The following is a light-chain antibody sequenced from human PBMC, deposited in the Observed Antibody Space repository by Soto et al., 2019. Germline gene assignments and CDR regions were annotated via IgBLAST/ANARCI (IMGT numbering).Light chain of an antibody. Sequence: EIVLTQSPGTLSLSPGERATLSCRASQSVSSTYLAWYQQKPGQAPRLLIYGASSRATGIPDRFSGGGSGTGFTLTISRLEPEDFEVSYCQQYGSAPPAVAFGQGTRVEIK. CDR2: GAS. CDR3: QQYGSAPPAVA. CDR1: QSVSSTY. V-gene: IGKV3-20*01. J-gene: IGKJ1*01.